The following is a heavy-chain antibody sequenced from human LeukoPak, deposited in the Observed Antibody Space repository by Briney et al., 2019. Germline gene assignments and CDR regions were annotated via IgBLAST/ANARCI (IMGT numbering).Heavy chain of an antibody. D-gene: IGHD3-22*01. J-gene: IGHJ4*02. CDR2: ITGFGGST. CDR3: AKAGENDYDSTGYYYDY. V-gene: IGHV3-23*01. CDR1: GFTFSSYS. Sequence: GGSLRLSCAASGFTFSSYSMNWVRQAPGKGLEWVSSITGFGGSTYADSVKGRFTISRDNSKDTLNLQMNSLRAEDTAIYYCAKAGENDYDSTGYYYDYWGQGTLVTVSS.